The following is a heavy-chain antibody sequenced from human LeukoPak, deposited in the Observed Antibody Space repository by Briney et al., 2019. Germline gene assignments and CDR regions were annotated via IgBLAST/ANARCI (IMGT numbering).Heavy chain of an antibody. CDR2: ISGSGGSS. CDR3: AKGRGSSWFTSSYSMDV. D-gene: IGHD6-13*01. V-gene: IGHV3-23*01. CDR1: GFTFSFSA. J-gene: IGHJ6*03. Sequence: GGSLRLSCAASGFTFSFSAMTWVRQPPGKGLEWISPISGSGGSSYYADSVKGRFTISRDNSKNTLYLQMNSLRAEDTAVYYCAKGRGSSWFTSSYSMDVWGKGTTVTVSS.